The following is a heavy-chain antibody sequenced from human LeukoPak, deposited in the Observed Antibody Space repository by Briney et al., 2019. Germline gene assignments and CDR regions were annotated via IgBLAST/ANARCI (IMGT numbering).Heavy chain of an antibody. Sequence: GASVKASCKASGYTFTSYVVSWVRQAPGQGLEWMGWVSAYNGNTNYAQKLQGRVTMTTDTSTSTAYMELRSLRSDDTAVYYCARAHSRTWYMDVWGKGTTVTVSS. V-gene: IGHV1-18*01. CDR1: GYTFTSYV. D-gene: IGHD2-21*01. J-gene: IGHJ6*03. CDR3: ARAHSRTWYMDV. CDR2: VSAYNGNT.